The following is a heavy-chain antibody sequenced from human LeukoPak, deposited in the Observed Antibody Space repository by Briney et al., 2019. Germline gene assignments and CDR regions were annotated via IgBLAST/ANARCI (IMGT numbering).Heavy chain of an antibody. CDR2: IYHSGST. Sequence: PSETLSLTCTVSGYSISSDYYWGRIRQPPGKGLEWIGEIYHSGSTNYNPSLKSRVTISVDKSKNQFSLKLSSVTAADTAVYYCARDRPDCSSTSCYASYYFDYWGQGTLVTVSS. V-gene: IGHV4-38-2*02. D-gene: IGHD2-2*01. J-gene: IGHJ4*02. CDR1: GYSISSDYY. CDR3: ARDRPDCSSTSCYASYYFDY.